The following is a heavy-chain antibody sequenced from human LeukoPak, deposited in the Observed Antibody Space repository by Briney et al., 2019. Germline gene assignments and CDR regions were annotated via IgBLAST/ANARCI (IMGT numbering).Heavy chain of an antibody. CDR3: AREAGYSSGWYNY. CDR1: GGSISSYY. J-gene: IGHJ4*02. CDR2: IYYSGST. D-gene: IGHD6-19*01. Sequence: PSETLSLTCTVSGGSISSYYCSWIRQPPGKGLEWIGYIYYSGSTNYNPSLKSRVTISVDTSKNQFSLKLSSVTAADTAVYYCAREAGYSSGWYNYWGQGTLVTVSS. V-gene: IGHV4-59*01.